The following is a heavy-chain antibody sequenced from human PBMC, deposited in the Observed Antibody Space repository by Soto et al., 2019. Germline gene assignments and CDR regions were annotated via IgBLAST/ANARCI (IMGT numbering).Heavy chain of an antibody. CDR2: IIPIFGTA. Sequence: SVKVSCKASGGTFSSYAISWLRQAPGQGLEWMGGIIPIFGTANYAQKFQGRVTITADESTSTAYMELSSLRSEDTAVYYCASYYSSGWYGYFDYWGQGTLVTLS. CDR3: ASYYSSGWYGYFDY. D-gene: IGHD6-19*01. CDR1: GGTFSSYA. J-gene: IGHJ4*02. V-gene: IGHV1-69*13.